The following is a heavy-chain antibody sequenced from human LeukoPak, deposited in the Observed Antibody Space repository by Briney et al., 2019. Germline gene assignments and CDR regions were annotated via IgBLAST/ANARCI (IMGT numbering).Heavy chain of an antibody. J-gene: IGHJ3*02. CDR2: IYPGDSDT. CDR1: GYSFSSYW. V-gene: IGHV5-51*01. D-gene: IGHD3-22*01. CDR3: ATSYFYESSAHDAFDI. Sequence: GESLKISCKGSGYSFSSYWIGWVRQMPGKGLEWMGIIYPGDSDTRYSPSFQGQVTISADKSISTAYLQWSSLKASDTAMYYCATSYFYESSAHDAFDIWGQGTMVTVSS.